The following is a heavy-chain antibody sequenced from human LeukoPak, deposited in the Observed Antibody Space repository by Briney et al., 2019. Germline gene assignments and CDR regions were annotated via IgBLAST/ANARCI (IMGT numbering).Heavy chain of an antibody. CDR2: INHSGRN. Sequence: SEXXSLTCAVYGGSFSGYYWSWLRQPPGKGVEGIGEINHSGRNNYNPCLKSGVTISVDTSKNQFSLKLSSVTAADTAVYYCAREGLIMDDYYDSSGSLEWWFDPWGQGTLVTVSS. CDR3: AREGLIMDDYYDSSGSLEWWFDP. D-gene: IGHD3-22*01. J-gene: IGHJ5*02. CDR1: GGSFSGYY. V-gene: IGHV4-34*01.